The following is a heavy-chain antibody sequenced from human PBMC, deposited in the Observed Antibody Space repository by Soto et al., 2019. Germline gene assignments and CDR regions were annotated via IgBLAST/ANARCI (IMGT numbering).Heavy chain of an antibody. Sequence: SETLSLTCAVCGGSFSGYYWTWIRQPPWKGLEWLGEINHSGITNYNPSLKSRVTTSVDTSKNQFSLKLSCVTAADTAVYYCARGGSTHMVLGVYAIQCGMDGWGRGNTITVCS. CDR2: INHSGIT. V-gene: IGHV4-34*01. D-gene: IGHD2-8*01. J-gene: IGHJ6*01. CDR1: GGSFSGYY. CDR3: ARGGSTHMVLGVYAIQCGMDG.